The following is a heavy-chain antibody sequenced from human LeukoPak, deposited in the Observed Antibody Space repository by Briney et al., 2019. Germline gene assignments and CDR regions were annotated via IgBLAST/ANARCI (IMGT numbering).Heavy chain of an antibody. CDR3: APSIVGPSFFDY. Sequence: GGSLRLSCAASGFTFNSYAMSWVRQAPGKGLEWVSAISGSGGSTYYADSVKGRFTISRDNSKNTLYLQMNSLRAEDTAVYYCAPSIVGPSFFDYWGQGTLVTVSS. CDR2: ISGSGGST. V-gene: IGHV3-23*01. J-gene: IGHJ4*02. D-gene: IGHD1-26*01. CDR1: GFTFNSYA.